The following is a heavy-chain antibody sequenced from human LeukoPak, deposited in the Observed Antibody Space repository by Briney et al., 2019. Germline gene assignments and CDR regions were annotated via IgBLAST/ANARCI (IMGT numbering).Heavy chain of an antibody. CDR3: ARAKVIVVVPAAWGPYYKDV. V-gene: IGHV1-18*01. D-gene: IGHD2-2*01. Sequence: GASVKVSCKASGYTFTSYGISWVRQAPGQGLEWLGWISAYNGNTNYALKLQGRVTMTTDTSTSTAYMELRSLRSDDTAVYYCARAKVIVVVPAAWGPYYKDVWGKGTTVTVSS. CDR1: GYTFTSYG. CDR2: ISAYNGNT. J-gene: IGHJ6*03.